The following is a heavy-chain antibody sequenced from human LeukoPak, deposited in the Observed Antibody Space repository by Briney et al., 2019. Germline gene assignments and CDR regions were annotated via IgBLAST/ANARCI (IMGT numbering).Heavy chain of an antibody. CDR1: GGSIPSYY. J-gene: IGHJ4*02. Sequence: SETLSLTCAISGGSIPSYYWSWIRQTPGKGLEWIGYLLYSGSTNYNPSLKSRVTMSIDTSKNQFSLKLRSVTAADMAVYYCARGAYSNYLSVGYWGQGILVTVSS. CDR3: ARGAYSNYLSVGY. D-gene: IGHD4-11*01. V-gene: IGHV4-59*01. CDR2: LLYSGST.